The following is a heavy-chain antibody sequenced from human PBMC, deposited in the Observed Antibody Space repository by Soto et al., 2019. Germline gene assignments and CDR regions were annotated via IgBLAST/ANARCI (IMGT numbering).Heavy chain of an antibody. V-gene: IGHV5-51*01. CDR3: ARHGARITIFGVDVGNWFDP. CDR1: GYSFTSYW. D-gene: IGHD3-3*01. CDR2: IYPGDSDT. Sequence: GESLKISCKGSGYSFTSYWIGWVRQMPGKGLEWMGIIYPGDSDTRYSPSFQGQVTISADKSISTAYLQWSSLKASDTAMYYCARHGARITIFGVDVGNWFDPWGQGTLVTVSS. J-gene: IGHJ5*02.